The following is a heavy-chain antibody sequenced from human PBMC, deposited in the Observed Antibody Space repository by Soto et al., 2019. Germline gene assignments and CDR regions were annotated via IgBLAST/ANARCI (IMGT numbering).Heavy chain of an antibody. D-gene: IGHD6-6*01. Sequence: TVSGGSISSGDYYWSWIRQPPGKGLEWIGYIYYSGSTYYNPSLKSRVAISIDTSKNQFSLKLSSVTAADTAVYYCTREGPLVQGYWGQGTLVTVSS. CDR2: IYYSGST. J-gene: IGHJ4*02. CDR3: TREGPLVQGY. CDR1: GGSISSGDYY. V-gene: IGHV4-30-4*01.